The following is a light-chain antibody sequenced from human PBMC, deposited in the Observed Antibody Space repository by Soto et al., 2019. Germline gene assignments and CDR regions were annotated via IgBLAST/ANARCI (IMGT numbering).Light chain of an antibody. J-gene: IGLJ2*01. CDR2: EVS. CDR1: SSDVGRYSY. CDR3: TSYTRNSTVA. V-gene: IGLV2-14*01. Sequence: QSALTQPASVSGSPGESITISCSGTSSDVGRYSYVSWYQQHPGKAPKLLIYEVSNRPSGVSNRLSGSKSGNTASLTISGLQAEDEADYYCTSYTRNSTVAFGGGTKLTVL.